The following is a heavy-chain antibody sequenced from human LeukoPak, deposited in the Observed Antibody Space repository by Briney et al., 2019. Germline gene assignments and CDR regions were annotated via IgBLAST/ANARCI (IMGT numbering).Heavy chain of an antibody. Sequence: PSETLSLTCTVSGGSISSGSYYWSWIRQPAGKGLEWIGRIYTSGSTNYNPSLKSRVTISVDTSKNQFSLKLSSVTAADTAVYYCARERWMSGYRIGGQGPRVTVSS. CDR3: ARERWMSGYRI. D-gene: IGHD5-12*01. CDR2: IYTSGST. J-gene: IGHJ4*02. V-gene: IGHV4-61*02. CDR1: GGSISSGSYY.